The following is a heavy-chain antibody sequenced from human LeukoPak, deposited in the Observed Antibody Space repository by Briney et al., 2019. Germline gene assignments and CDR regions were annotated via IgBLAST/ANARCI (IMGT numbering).Heavy chain of an antibody. Sequence: GGSLRLSCAASGFTFSSYAMSWVRQAPGKGLEWVSAISGSGGSTYYAGSVKGRFTISRDNSKNTLYLQMNSLRAEDTAVYYCATQYGSGSYEFDYWGQGTLVTVSS. CDR2: ISGSGGST. CDR1: GFTFSSYA. CDR3: ATQYGSGSYEFDY. V-gene: IGHV3-23*01. J-gene: IGHJ4*02. D-gene: IGHD3-10*01.